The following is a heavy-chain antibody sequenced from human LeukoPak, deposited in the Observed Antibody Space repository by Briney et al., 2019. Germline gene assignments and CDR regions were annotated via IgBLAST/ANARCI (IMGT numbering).Heavy chain of an antibody. CDR1: GGSISSSNW. J-gene: IGHJ3*02. Sequence: PSGTLSLTCSVSGGSISSSNWWSWVRQPPGKGLEWIGEIYQSGSTNYNPTLKSRVTMSVDTSKNQFSLKLSSVTAADTAVYYCARDKDAFDIWGQGAMVTVSS. CDR2: IYQSGST. V-gene: IGHV4-4*02. CDR3: ARDKDAFDI.